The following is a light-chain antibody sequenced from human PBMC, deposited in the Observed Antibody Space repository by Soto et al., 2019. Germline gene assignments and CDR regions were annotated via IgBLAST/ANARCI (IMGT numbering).Light chain of an antibody. V-gene: IGKV1D-8*03. CDR1: QGISSY. Sequence: VIWMTQSPSLLSASTGDRVTSSCRMSQGISSYFACYQQKPGKAPELLLYAASTLQSGVPSRFSRSGSGTDFTLTISCPQSEDFATYYCQQYFIFPPTFGQGTKVDIK. J-gene: IGKJ1*01. CDR2: AAS. CDR3: QQYFIFPPT.